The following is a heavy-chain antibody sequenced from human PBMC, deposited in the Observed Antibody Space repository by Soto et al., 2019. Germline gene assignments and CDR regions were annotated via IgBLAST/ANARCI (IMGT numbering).Heavy chain of an antibody. J-gene: IGHJ4*02. D-gene: IGHD5-12*01. CDR3: ARDSGYSGNALDY. Sequence: SVKVSCKASGGTFSSYAISWVRQAPGQGPEWMGGIIPIFGTANYAQKFQGRVTITADESTSTAYMELSSLRSEDTAVYYCARDSGYSGNALDYWGQGTLVTVSS. CDR2: IIPIFGTA. CDR1: GGTFSSYA. V-gene: IGHV1-69*13.